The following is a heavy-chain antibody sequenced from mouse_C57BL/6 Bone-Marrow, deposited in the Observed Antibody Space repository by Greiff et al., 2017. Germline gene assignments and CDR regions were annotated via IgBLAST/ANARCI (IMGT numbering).Heavy chain of an antibody. CDR2: IYPRSGNT. V-gene: IGHV1-81*01. D-gene: IGHD1-1*01. Sequence: VQLKQSGAELARPGASVKLSCKASGYTFTSYGISWVKQRTGQGLEWIGEIYPRSGNTYYNEKFKGKATLTADKSSSTAYMELRSLTSEDSAVYFCARVDYYGSEAYWGQGTLVTVSA. CDR3: ARVDYYGSEAY. J-gene: IGHJ3*01. CDR1: GYTFTSYG.